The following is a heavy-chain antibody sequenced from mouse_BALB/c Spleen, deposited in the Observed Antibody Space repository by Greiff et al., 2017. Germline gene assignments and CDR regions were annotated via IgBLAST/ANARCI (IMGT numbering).Heavy chain of an antibody. J-gene: IGHJ2*01. V-gene: IGHV1-9*01. D-gene: IGHD1-1*01. CDR3: ARGNYYGSSLRFDY. CDR1: GYTFSSYW. CDR2: ILPGSGST. Sequence: VQLQQSGAELMKPGASVKISCKATGYTFSSYWIEWVKQRPGHGLEWIGEILPGSGSTNYNEKFKGKATFTADTSSNTAYMQLSSLTSEDSAVYYCARGNYYGSSLRFDYWGQGTTLTVSS.